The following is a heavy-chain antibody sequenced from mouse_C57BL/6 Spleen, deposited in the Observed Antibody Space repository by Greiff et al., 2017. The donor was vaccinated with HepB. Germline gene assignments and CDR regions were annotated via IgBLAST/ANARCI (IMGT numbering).Heavy chain of an antibody. Sequence: VQLQQSGPELVKPGASVKISCKASGYAFSSSWMNWVKQRPGKGLEWIGRIYPGDGDTNYNGKFKGKATLTADKSSSTAYMQLSSLTSEDSAVYFCARSGLDYFDYWGQSTILTVSS. CDR3: ARSGLDYFDY. V-gene: IGHV1-82*01. J-gene: IGHJ2*01. CDR2: IYPGDGDT. D-gene: IGHD3-3*01. CDR1: GYAFSSSW.